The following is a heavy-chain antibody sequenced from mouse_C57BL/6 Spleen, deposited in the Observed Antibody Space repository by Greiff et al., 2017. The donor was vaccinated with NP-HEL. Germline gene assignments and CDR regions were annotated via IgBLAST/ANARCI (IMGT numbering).Heavy chain of an antibody. CDR3: AREFTTVVAFDY. V-gene: IGHV1-80*01. CDR1: GYTFTSYW. D-gene: IGHD1-1*01. CDR2: IYPGDGDT. Sequence: VQLQQPGAELVKPGASVKMSCKASGYTFTSYWITWVKQRPGQGLEWIGQIYPGDGDTNYNGKFKGKATLTADKSSSTAYMQLSSLTSEDSAVYFCAREFTTVVAFDYWGQGTTLTVSS. J-gene: IGHJ2*01.